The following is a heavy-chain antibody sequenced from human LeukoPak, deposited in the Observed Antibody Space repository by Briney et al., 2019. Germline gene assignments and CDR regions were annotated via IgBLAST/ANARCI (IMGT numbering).Heavy chain of an antibody. V-gene: IGHV4-61*02. CDR3: ARSLGPTFYSSYYMDV. CDR1: GGSISNGSYY. D-gene: IGHD1-26*01. J-gene: IGHJ6*03. Sequence: SETLSLTCTVSGGSISNGSYYWSWIRQPAGKGLEWIGRIYTSGSTNYNPSLKSRVTISVDSSKNQISLKLSSVTAADTAVYYCARSLGPTFYSSYYMDVWGKGTTVTISS. CDR2: IYTSGST.